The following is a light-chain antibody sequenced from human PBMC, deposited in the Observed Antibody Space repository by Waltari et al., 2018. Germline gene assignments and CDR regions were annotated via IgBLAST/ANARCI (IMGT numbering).Light chain of an antibody. J-gene: IGKJ4*01. CDR1: QTIYQY. CDR2: TAT. CDR3: QQTSMTPLT. Sequence: QMTQSPSSLSASLGDRVTNTCRASQTIYQYLNWYQQKQGEVPTLLIDTATNLQSGVPTRFSGSGVGTDFTLTISSLQPEDVATYYCQQTSMTPLTFGEGTKVEI. V-gene: IGKV1-39*01.